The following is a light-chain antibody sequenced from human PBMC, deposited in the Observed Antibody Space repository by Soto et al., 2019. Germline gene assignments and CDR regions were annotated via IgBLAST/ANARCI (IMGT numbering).Light chain of an antibody. J-gene: IGKJ4*01. CDR1: QGIRND. CDR2: GAS. V-gene: IGKV1-6*01. CDR3: LQDDSYPLT. Sequence: AIQMTQSPSSLSASVGDRVTITCRASQGIRNDLGWYQQKPGKAPKLLIYGASSLQSDVPSRFSGSGSGTDFTLTISSLQSEDFATYYCLQDDSYPLTFGGGTKVEIK.